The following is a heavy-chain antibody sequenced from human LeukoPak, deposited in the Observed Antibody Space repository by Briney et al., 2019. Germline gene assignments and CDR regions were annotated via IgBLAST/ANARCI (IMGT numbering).Heavy chain of an antibody. Sequence: GGSLRLSCAASGFTFSSYSMNWVRQAPGKGPEWVSSISSSSSYIYYADSVKGRFTISRDNAKNSLYLQMNSLRAEDTAVYYCARLTTVTLDAFDIWGQGTMVTVSS. CDR3: ARLTTVTLDAFDI. CDR1: GFTFSSYS. D-gene: IGHD4-17*01. J-gene: IGHJ3*02. V-gene: IGHV3-21*01. CDR2: ISSSSSYI.